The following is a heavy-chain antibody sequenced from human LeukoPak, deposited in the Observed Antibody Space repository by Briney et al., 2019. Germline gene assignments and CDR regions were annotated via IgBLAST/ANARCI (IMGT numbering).Heavy chain of an antibody. V-gene: IGHV1-2*02. Sequence: ASAKVSCKASGYTFTGYYMHWVRQAPGQGLEWMGWINPNSGGTNYAQKFQGRVTMTRDTSISTAYMELSRLRSDDTAVYCCARAVAGMNFDYWGQGTLVTVSS. J-gene: IGHJ4*02. CDR3: ARAVAGMNFDY. CDR2: INPNSGGT. D-gene: IGHD6-19*01. CDR1: GYTFTGYY.